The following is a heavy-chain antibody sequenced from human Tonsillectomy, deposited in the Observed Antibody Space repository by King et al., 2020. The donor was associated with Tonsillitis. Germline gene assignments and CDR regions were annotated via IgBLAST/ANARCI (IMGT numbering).Heavy chain of an antibody. V-gene: IGHV1-2*02. CDR1: GYTFTGYY. Sequence: VQLVQSGAEVKKPGASVNVSCKASGYTFTGYYMHWVRQAPRQGLEWMGWINPNSGGTNCSQKFQGRVTMTRDTSITTAYMELSRLRSDDTAVYYCARGDDILIGYYGYMDVWGKGTTVTVS. CDR2: INPNSGGT. J-gene: IGHJ6*03. CDR3: ARGDDILIGYYGYMDV. D-gene: IGHD3-9*01.